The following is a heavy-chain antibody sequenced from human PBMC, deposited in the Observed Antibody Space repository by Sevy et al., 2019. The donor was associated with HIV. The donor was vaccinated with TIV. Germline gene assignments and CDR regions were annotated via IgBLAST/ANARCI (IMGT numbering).Heavy chain of an antibody. J-gene: IGHJ5*02. V-gene: IGHV1-8*01. CDR3: ARGLYYYDSSGYYYDWFDP. CDR2: MNPNSGNT. CDR1: GYTFTSYD. Sequence: ASVKVSCKASGYTFTSYDINCVRQATGQGLEWMGWMNPNSGNTGYAQKFQGRVTMTRNTSISTAYMELSSLRSEDTAVYYCARGLYYYDSSGYYYDWFDPWGQGTLVTVSS. D-gene: IGHD3-22*01.